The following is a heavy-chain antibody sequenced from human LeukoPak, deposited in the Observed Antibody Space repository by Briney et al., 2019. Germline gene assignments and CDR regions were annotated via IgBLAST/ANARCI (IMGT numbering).Heavy chain of an antibody. J-gene: IGHJ5*02. D-gene: IGHD6-6*01. CDR2: IYSTGST. Sequence: SETLSLTCTVSGGSISDYYWSWIRQPPGKGLEWIGSIYSTGSTSYNPSLKSRVTISVDMSQNQFSLELASVTAADTAVYHCARHGGSSSLSTWFGPWGQGTLVSVSS. CDR1: GGSISDYY. V-gene: IGHV4-59*08. CDR3: ARHGGSSSLSTWFGP.